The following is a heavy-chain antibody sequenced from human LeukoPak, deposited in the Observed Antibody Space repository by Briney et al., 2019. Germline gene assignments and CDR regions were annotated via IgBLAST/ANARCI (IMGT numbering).Heavy chain of an antibody. Sequence: GASVKVSCKASGGTFSSYAISWVRQAPGQGLEWMGRIIPILGIANYAQKFQGRVTITADKSTSTAYMELSSLRSEDTAVYYCARMMDIEAAGLDYWGQGTLVTVSS. V-gene: IGHV1-69*04. J-gene: IGHJ4*02. CDR1: GGTFSSYA. D-gene: IGHD6-13*01. CDR2: IIPILGIA. CDR3: ARMMDIEAAGLDY.